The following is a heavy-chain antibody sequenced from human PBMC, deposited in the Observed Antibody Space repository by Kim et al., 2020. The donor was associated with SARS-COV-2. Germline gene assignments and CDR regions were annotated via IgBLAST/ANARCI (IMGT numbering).Heavy chain of an antibody. D-gene: IGHD6-19*01. J-gene: IGHJ4*02. CDR3: SRGKYSGGWSDC. Sequence: CYADSVKGRFTMSRDNAQNSLYLQIDSLRAEDTAVYFCSRGKYSGGWSDCWGQGTLVTVSS. V-gene: IGHV3-21*06.